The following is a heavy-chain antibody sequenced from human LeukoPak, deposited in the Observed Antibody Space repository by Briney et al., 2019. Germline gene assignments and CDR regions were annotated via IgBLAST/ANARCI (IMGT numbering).Heavy chain of an antibody. CDR1: GGSINSGGYY. J-gene: IGHJ4*02. CDR3: ARHADGGVFIKTYFFDS. Sequence: PSETLSLTCTVSGGSINSGGYYWTWIRQHPGKGLEWIGYIYYSGSTYYNPSLKSRLTISLDMSKNQFSLRLSSVTAADTAVYYCARHADGGVFIKTYFFDSWGQGFLVSVSS. CDR2: IYYSGST. V-gene: IGHV4-31*03. D-gene: IGHD3-16*01.